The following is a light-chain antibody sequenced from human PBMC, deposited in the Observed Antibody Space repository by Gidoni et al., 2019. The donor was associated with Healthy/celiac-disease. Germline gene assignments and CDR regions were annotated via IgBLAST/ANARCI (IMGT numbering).Light chain of an antibody. Sequence: DIQMTQSPSALSASVGDRVNITCRASQSISSYLNWYQQKPGKAPKLLIYAASSLQSGVPSRFSGSGSGTDFTLTISSLQPEDFANYYCQQSYSTLTFXGXTKVEIK. CDR2: AAS. CDR3: QQSYSTLT. CDR1: QSISSY. V-gene: IGKV1-39*01. J-gene: IGKJ4*01.